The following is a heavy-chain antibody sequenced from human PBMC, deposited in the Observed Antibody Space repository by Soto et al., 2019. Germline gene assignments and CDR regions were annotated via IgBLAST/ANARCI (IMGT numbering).Heavy chain of an antibody. Sequence: SVKVTCKDSGGTYSSNTSSWVRQAPGQRLEWMGRIIPILGIANYAQKFQGRVTITADKSTSTAYMELSSLRSEDTAVYYCAREFVLYGSGELSPDPNYYGMDVWGQGTTVTVS. D-gene: IGHD3-10*01. V-gene: IGHV1-69*02. CDR1: GGTYSSNT. J-gene: IGHJ6*02. CDR2: IIPILGIA. CDR3: AREFVLYGSGELSPDPNYYGMDV.